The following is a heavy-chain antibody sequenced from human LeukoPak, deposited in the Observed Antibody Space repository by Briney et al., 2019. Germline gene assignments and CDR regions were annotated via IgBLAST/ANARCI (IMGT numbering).Heavy chain of an antibody. CDR3: AARERLDWILY. J-gene: IGHJ4*02. CDR1: SGSISSYY. V-gene: IGHV4-59*01. Sequence: PSETLSLTCTVSSGSISSYYWSWIRPPLEKGLEWIGYIYYSGSSNHNPSLKSRVTMSVGTSKNQLSLNLTSVTAADTAVYYCAARERLDWILYWGQGTLVTVSS. D-gene: IGHD3-9*01. CDR2: IYYSGSS.